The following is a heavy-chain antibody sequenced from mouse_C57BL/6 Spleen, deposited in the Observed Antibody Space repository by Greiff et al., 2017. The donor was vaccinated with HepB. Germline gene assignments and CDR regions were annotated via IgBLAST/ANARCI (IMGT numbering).Heavy chain of an antibody. CDR3: ATTYYSNYEPYYYAMDY. Sequence: QVQLQQSGAELMKPGASVKLSCQATGYTFTGYWIEWVKQRPGHGLEWIGEILTGSGSTNYNEKFKGTAPVTADTSSNTAYLQLCSLTTEDSAIYYCATTYYSNYEPYYYAMDYWGQGTSVTVSS. CDR2: ILTGSGST. J-gene: IGHJ4*01. CDR1: GYTFTGYW. V-gene: IGHV1-9*01. D-gene: IGHD2-5*01.